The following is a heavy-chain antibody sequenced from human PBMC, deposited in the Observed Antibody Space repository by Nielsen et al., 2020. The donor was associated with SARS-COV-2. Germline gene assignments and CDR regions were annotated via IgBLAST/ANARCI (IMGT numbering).Heavy chain of an antibody. V-gene: IGHV1-2*06. J-gene: IGHJ6*02. Sequence: ASVKVSCKASGYTFTGYYMHWVRQAPGQGLEWMGRINPNSGGTNYAQKFQGRVTMTRDTSISTAYMELSRLRSEDTAVYYCATASGGTYYDSSGYRPTSYYYYYYGMDVWGQGTTVTVSS. D-gene: IGHD3-22*01. CDR3: ATASGGTYYDSSGYRPTSYYYYYYGMDV. CDR2: INPNSGGT. CDR1: GYTFTGYY.